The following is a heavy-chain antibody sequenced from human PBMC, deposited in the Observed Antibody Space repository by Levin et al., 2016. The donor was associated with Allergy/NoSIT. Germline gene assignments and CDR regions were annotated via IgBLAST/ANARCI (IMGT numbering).Heavy chain of an antibody. CDR2: VYYSGST. J-gene: IGHJ5*01. D-gene: IGHD1-7*01. Sequence: WIRQPPGKGLEWIGSVYYSGSTYYNPSLKSRVTISVDTSKNQFSLRLSSVTAPDMAVYYCARLEGNFGNFDFWGQGALVTVSS. CDR3: ARLEGNFGNFDF. V-gene: IGHV4-39*01.